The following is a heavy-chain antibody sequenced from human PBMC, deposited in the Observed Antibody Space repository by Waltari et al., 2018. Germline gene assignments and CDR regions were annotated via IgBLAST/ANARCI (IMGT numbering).Heavy chain of an antibody. D-gene: IGHD6-19*01. J-gene: IGHJ4*02. V-gene: IGHV3-30-3*01. CDR2: ISYDGSNK. CDR3: ARGPPRGWYDY. CDR1: GFTFSRSV. Sequence: QVQLVESGGGVVQPGRSLRPSCAAAGFTFSRSVMPGVRQAPGKGLEWVAVISYDGSNKYYADSVKGRFTISRDNSKNTLYLQMNSLRAEDTAVYYCARGPPRGWYDYWGQGTLVTVSS.